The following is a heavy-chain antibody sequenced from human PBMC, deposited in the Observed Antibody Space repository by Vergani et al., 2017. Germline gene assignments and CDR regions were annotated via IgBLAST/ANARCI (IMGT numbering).Heavy chain of an antibody. Sequence: QVQLQESGPGLVKPSETLSLTCSVSGYSISRGYYWGWIRQPPGKGLEWIATVFHSGSAYYNPSLRRRVTISVETSKNQFSLRLTTLTAADTAVYYCAHRDIFDDNYEYFDYWGPGTLVTVSS. J-gene: IGHJ4*02. CDR1: GYSISRGYY. CDR3: AHRDIFDDNYEYFDY. CDR2: VFHSGSA. D-gene: IGHD4-11*01. V-gene: IGHV4-38-2*02.